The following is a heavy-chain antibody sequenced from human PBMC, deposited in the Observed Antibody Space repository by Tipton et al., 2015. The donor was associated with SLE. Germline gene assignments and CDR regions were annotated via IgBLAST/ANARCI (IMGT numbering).Heavy chain of an antibody. CDR2: IYRSGTA. Sequence: TLSLTCSVSSYSIYNGFYWGWIRQSPGKGLEWIGSIYRSGTAYYNPSLKSRVTMSVDTSKNQLSLALTSVTAADTAVYYCARGPRYYGDLPFDHGGQGTLVTVSS. CDR3: ARGPRYYGDLPFDH. V-gene: IGHV4-38-2*02. D-gene: IGHD3-10*01. J-gene: IGHJ4*02. CDR1: SYSIYNGFY.